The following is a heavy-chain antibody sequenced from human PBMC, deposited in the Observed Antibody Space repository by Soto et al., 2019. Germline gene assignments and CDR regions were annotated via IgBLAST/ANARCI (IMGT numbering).Heavy chain of an antibody. CDR2: MNPNSGNT. J-gene: IGHJ6*03. CDR1: GYTFTSYD. Sequence: ASVKVSCKASGYTFTSYDISWVRQATGQGLEWMGWMNPNSGNTGYAQKFQGRVTMTRNTSISTAYMELSSLRSEDTAVYYCARALVRYYDFWNFDYYYYYMDVWGKGTTVTVSS. CDR3: ARALVRYYDFWNFDYYYYYMDV. D-gene: IGHD3-3*01. V-gene: IGHV1-8*01.